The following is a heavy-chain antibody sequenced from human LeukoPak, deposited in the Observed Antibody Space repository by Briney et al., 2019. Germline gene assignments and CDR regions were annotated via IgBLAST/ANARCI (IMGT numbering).Heavy chain of an antibody. J-gene: IGHJ5*02. CDR2: MNPHSDNT. CDR3: TRRANGRRYNWFDT. CDR1: GYTFTSYD. Sequence: ASVKVSCKASGYTFTSYDINWVRQATGQELEWMGWMNPHSDNTAYAQKFQGRVTMTKNTSISTAYMELSSLRSDGTAVYYCTRRANGRRYNWFDTWGQGTLVTVPS. V-gene: IGHV1-8*01. D-gene: IGHD2-8*01.